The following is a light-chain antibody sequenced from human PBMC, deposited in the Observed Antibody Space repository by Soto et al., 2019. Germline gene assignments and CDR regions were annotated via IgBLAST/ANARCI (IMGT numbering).Light chain of an antibody. V-gene: IGLV2-14*01. Sequence: QSALTQPATVSGSPGQSITISCTETSSDVGGYNYVSWYQQHPGKAPKLMIYDVSNRPSGVSNRFSGSKYGNTASLTISGLQAEDEADYYCSSYTSSSTLYVFGTGTKVTVL. J-gene: IGLJ1*01. CDR3: SSYTSSSTLYV. CDR2: DVS. CDR1: SSDVGGYNY.